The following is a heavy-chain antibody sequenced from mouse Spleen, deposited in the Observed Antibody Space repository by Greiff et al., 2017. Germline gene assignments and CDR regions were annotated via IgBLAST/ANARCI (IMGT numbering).Heavy chain of an antibody. J-gene: IGHJ4*01. D-gene: IGHD2-1*01. CDR1: GFSLTGYG. V-gene: IGHV2-6-7*01. CDR2: IWGDGST. Sequence: VQVVESGPGLVAPSQSLSITCTVSGFSLTGYGVNWVRQPPGKGLEWLGMIWGDGSTDYNSALKSRLSISKDNSKSQVFLKMNSLQTDDTARYYCARATGNYIYYAMDYWGQGTSVTVSS. CDR3: ARATGNYIYYAMDY.